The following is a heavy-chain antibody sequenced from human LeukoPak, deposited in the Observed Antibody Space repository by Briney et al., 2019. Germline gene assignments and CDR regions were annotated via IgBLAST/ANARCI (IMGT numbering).Heavy chain of an antibody. J-gene: IGHJ4*02. D-gene: IGHD3-10*01. Sequence: SVKVSCKASGGTFSSYAISWVRQAPGQGLEWMGGIIPIFGTANYAQKFQGRVTITTDESTSTAYMELSSLRSEDTAVYYCARDNRFTMVRGVIRCDYWGQGTLVTVSS. V-gene: IGHV1-69*05. CDR1: GGTFSSYA. CDR2: IIPIFGTA. CDR3: ARDNRFTMVRGVIRCDY.